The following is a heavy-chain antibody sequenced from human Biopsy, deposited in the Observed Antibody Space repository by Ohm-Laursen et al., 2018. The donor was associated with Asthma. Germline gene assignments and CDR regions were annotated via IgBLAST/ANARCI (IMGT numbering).Heavy chain of an antibody. V-gene: IGHV3-30*03. Sequence: SLRLSCTASGFVFSQSGMHWVRQAPGKGLEWVALISSDGHNKYYKDSVKGRFTNSRDNSKLRLYLEINSLRVEDSAVYYCARESGQDSGGTGAFDRWGQGIMVAVSS. J-gene: IGHJ3*02. CDR2: ISSDGHNK. CDR3: ARESGQDSGGTGAFDR. CDR1: GFVFSQSG. D-gene: IGHD4-23*01.